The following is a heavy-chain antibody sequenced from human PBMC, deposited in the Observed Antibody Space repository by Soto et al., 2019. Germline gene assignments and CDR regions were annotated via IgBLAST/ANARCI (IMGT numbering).Heavy chain of an antibody. CDR1: GFTFSSYG. J-gene: IGHJ3*02. CDR2: IWYDGSNK. Sequence: GGSLRLSCAASGFTFSSYGMHWVRQAPGKGLEWVAVIWYDGSNKYYADSVKGRFTISRDNSKNTLYLQMNSLRAEDTAVYYCARDGDSSGYYYSRDAFVSWGQGTMVTVSS. D-gene: IGHD3-22*01. V-gene: IGHV3-33*01. CDR3: ARDGDSSGYYYSRDAFVS.